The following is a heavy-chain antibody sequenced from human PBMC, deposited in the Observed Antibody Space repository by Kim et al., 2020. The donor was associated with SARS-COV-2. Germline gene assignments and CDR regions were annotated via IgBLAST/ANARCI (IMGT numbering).Heavy chain of an antibody. CDR3: ARVKDPIAAAGTMVSGYFDY. D-gene: IGHD6-13*01. J-gene: IGHJ4*02. V-gene: IGHV4-34*01. Sequence: RVTISVDTSKNQFSLKLSSVTAADTAVYYCARVKDPIAAAGTMVSGYFDYWGQGTLVTVSS.